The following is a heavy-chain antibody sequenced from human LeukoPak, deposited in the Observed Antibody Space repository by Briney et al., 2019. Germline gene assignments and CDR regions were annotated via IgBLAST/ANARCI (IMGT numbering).Heavy chain of an antibody. J-gene: IGHJ4*02. V-gene: IGHV3-23*01. CDR2: ISGSGGST. CDR3: AKPVARVVVVPAAIPVGY. D-gene: IGHD2-2*01. Sequence: GGSLRLSCAASGFTFSSYAMSWVRQAPGKGLEWVSAISGSGGSTYYADSVKGRFTISRDNSKNTLYLQMNSLRAEDTAVYYCAKPVARVVVVPAAIPVGYWGQGTLVTVPS. CDR1: GFTFSSYA.